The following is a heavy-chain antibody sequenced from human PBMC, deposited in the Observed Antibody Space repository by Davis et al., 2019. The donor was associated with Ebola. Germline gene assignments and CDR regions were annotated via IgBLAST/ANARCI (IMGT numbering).Heavy chain of an antibody. V-gene: IGHV4-61*01. Sequence: MPSETLSLTCIVSGGSVSSGPSYWNWIRQPPGKGLEWIGFISNSGSTSYSPSLKSRATISLDTSKNQFSLNLDSVTAADAAVYYCARVPYYDFWSGYYPYYMDVWGKGTTVTVSS. CDR1: GGSVSSGPSY. D-gene: IGHD3-3*01. CDR3: ARVPYYDFWSGYYPYYMDV. J-gene: IGHJ6*03. CDR2: ISNSGST.